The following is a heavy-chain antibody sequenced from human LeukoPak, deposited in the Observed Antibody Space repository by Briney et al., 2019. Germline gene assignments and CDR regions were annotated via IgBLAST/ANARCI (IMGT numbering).Heavy chain of an antibody. J-gene: IGHJ4*02. CDR2: IYYSGST. D-gene: IGHD6-13*01. CDR3: ARGGQQLGYYFDY. CDR1: GGSISSYY. Sequence: KPSETLSLTCTVSGGSISSYYWSWIRQHPGKGLEWIGYIYYSGSTYYNPSLKSRVTISVDTSKNQFSLKLSSVTAADTAVYYCARGGQQLGYYFDYWGQGTLVTVSS. V-gene: IGHV4-59*06.